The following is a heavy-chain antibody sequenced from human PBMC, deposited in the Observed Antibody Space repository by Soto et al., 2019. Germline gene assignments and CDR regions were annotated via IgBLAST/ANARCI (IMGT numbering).Heavy chain of an antibody. D-gene: IGHD3-16*02. Sequence: GPLRLSCAASGFTFSSYGMHWVRQAPGKGLEWVAVISYDGSNKYYADSVKGRFTISRDNSKNTLYLQMDSLRAEDTAVYYCAKDPLITFGGVIPNVYWGQGTLVTVSS. CDR1: GFTFSSYG. J-gene: IGHJ4*02. V-gene: IGHV3-30*18. CDR2: ISYDGSNK. CDR3: AKDPLITFGGVIPNVY.